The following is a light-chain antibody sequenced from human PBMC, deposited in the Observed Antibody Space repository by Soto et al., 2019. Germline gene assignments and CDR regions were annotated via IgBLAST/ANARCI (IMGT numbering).Light chain of an antibody. CDR2: WAS. Sequence: DIVMTQSPDSLDVSLGERATINCKSSQNVLNRANDKNYVAWYQQKPGQPPKLLIYWASTRESDVPDRFSGSGSATDFTLTISSLQAGHVAVYFCQQYFNTPLTFGGGTKVEIK. J-gene: IGKJ4*01. V-gene: IGKV4-1*01. CDR3: QQYFNTPLT. CDR1: QNVLNRANDKNY.